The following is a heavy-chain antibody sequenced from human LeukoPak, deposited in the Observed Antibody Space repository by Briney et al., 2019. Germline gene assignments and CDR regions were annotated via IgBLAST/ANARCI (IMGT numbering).Heavy chain of an antibody. D-gene: IGHD1-26*01. J-gene: IGHJ4*02. CDR1: GGSISSFF. V-gene: IGHV4-59*01. Sequence: PSETLSLTCTLSGGSISSFFWSWIRQPPGKGRECIGYIYYSGNTNYNPSLKNRVTISVDTSKNQFSLKLSSVTAADTAVYYCARGYSGSYGRFDYWGQGTLATVSS. CDR3: ARGYSGSYGRFDY. CDR2: IYYSGNT.